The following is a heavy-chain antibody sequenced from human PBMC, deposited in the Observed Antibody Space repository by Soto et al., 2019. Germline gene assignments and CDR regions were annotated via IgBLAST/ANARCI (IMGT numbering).Heavy chain of an antibody. J-gene: IGHJ6*04. CDR1: GGSISSSSYY. CDR2: IYYSGST. V-gene: IGHV4-39*01. D-gene: IGHD3-3*01. Sequence: PSETLSLTCTVSGGSISSSSYYWGWIRQPPGKGLEWIGSIYYSGSTYYNPSLKSRVTISVDAPKNQFSLKLSSVTAADTAVYYCARRYDFWSGYYFDPWGKGTTVTVSS. CDR3: ARRYDFWSGYYFDP.